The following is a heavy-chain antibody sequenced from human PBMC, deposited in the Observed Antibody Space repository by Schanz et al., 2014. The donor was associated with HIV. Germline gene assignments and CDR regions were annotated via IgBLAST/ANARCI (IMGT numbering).Heavy chain of an antibody. CDR2: INPKSGGT. CDR3: TRLHYYYDRSGFSFDC. D-gene: IGHD3-22*01. Sequence: QVQLVQSGAEVEKPGASAKVSCKASGYSFTGYYMHWVRQAPGQGLEWIGWINPKSGGTNLAQKFEGRVTMTIDRSITTASMELSRLNSDDTAMYFCTRLHYYYDRSGFSFDCWGQGTLVTVSS. V-gene: IGHV1-2*02. J-gene: IGHJ4*02. CDR1: GYSFTGYY.